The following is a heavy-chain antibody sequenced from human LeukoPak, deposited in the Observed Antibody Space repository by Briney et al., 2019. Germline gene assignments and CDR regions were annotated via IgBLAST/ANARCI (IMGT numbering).Heavy chain of an antibody. CDR3: AKLPGGYSSGWYVDY. V-gene: IGHV3-23*01. CDR2: ISGSGGST. Sequence: GGSLRLSCAASGFTFDDYGMSWVRQAPGKGLEWVSAISGSGGSTYYADSVKGRFTISRDNSKNTLYLQMNSLRAEDTAVYYCAKLPGGYSSGWYVDYWGQGTLVTVSS. D-gene: IGHD6-19*01. CDR1: GFTFDDYG. J-gene: IGHJ4*02.